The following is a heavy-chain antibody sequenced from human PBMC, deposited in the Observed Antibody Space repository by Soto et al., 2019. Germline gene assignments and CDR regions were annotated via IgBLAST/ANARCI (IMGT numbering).Heavy chain of an antibody. V-gene: IGHV1-2*02. CDR2: INPATGAA. D-gene: IGHD3-3*01. J-gene: IGHJ3*02. CDR1: GYPVTAYY. Sequence: QLHSVQSGAVVKKPGASVTVSCSASGYPVTAYYMHWVRQAPGRGLEWMGGINPATGAAKYTQTFQGRVNMTRDTSTSTVFMELSGLTSEDTAVFYFARGGGVGVAGSAAFDMWGQGTLVTVSS. CDR3: ARGGGVGVAGSAAFDM.